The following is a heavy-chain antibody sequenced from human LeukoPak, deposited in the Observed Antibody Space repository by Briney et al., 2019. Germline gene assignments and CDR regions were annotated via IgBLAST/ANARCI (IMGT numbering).Heavy chain of an antibody. CDR1: GFTFDDYG. CDR2: INWNGGST. Sequence: PGGSLRLSCAASGFTFDDYGMSWVRQAPGKGLEWVSGINWNGGSTGYADSVKGRFTISRDNAKNSLYLQMNSLRAEDTALYYCPRDQGGVLGQLVAYWGQGSLVTVSS. V-gene: IGHV3-20*04. J-gene: IGHJ4*02. CDR3: PRDQGGVLGQLVAY. D-gene: IGHD6-6*01.